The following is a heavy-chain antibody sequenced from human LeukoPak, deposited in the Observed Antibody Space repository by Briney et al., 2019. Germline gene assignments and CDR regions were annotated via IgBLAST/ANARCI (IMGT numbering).Heavy chain of an antibody. D-gene: IGHD3-10*01. CDR3: ARDKEDYSGSGSYYSLS. J-gene: IGHJ5*02. CDR2: IYTSGNT. CDR1: GGSFSNNY. V-gene: IGHV4-4*07. Sequence: KPSETLSLTCTVSGGSFSNNYWSWIRQPAGKGLEWIGRIYTSGNTNYNPSLKSRVTMSVDTSKNQFSLKLTSVTAADTAVYYCARDKEDYSGSGSYYSLSWGQGTLVTVSS.